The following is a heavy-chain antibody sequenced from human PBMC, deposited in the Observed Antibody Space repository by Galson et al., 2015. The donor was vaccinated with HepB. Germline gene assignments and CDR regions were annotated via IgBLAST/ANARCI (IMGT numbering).Heavy chain of an antibody. V-gene: IGHV3-9*01. CDR2: ISWNTFNTHYADSI. Sequence: SLRLSCAASGFTFDNYAMHWVRQTPGKGLEWVAGISWNTFNTHYADSIHYADSVKGRFTISRDNAKNSLYLQMNSLRAEDTALYYCVKGGGLTVTTDLDYWGQGTLVTVSS. D-gene: IGHD4-17*01. CDR1: GFTFDNYA. J-gene: IGHJ4*02. CDR3: VKGGGLTVTTDLDY.